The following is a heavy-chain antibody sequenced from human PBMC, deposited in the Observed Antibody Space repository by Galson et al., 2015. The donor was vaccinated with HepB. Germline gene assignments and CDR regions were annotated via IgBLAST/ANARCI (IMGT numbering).Heavy chain of an antibody. Sequence: SLRLSCAASGFTFDDYAMHWVRQAPGKGLEWASGINWNSGNIGYVDSVKGRFTISRDNAENSLYLRMNSLRAEDTALYYCAKDRKSGGGWPLNAFDIWGQGTMVTVSS. CDR1: GFTFDDYA. CDR3: AKDRKSGGGWPLNAFDI. D-gene: IGHD6-19*01. V-gene: IGHV3-9*01. CDR2: INWNSGNI. J-gene: IGHJ3*02.